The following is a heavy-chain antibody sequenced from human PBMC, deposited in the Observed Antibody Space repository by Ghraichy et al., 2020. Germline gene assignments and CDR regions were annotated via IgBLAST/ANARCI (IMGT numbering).Heavy chain of an antibody. Sequence: GGSLRLSCAVSGFTFNRHDMTWVRQAPGKGLEWVSYISSTSTTIYYTDSVKGRFIISRDNAKNSLYLQMNSLRDEDTAVYYCARDLASPYYGMDVWGQGTTVTVSS. CDR2: ISSTSTTI. CDR1: GFTFNRHD. CDR3: ARDLASPYYGMDV. V-gene: IGHV3-48*02. J-gene: IGHJ6*02.